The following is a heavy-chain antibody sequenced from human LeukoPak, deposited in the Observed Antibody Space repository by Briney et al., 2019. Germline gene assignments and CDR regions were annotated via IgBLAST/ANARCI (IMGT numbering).Heavy chain of an antibody. D-gene: IGHD6-6*01. CDR3: AKRIAARPFDY. Sequence: PSETLSLTCAVYGGSFSGYYWSWIRQPPGKGLEWIGEINHSGCTNYNPSLKSRVTISVDTSKNQFSLKLSSVTAADTAVYYCAKRIAARPFDYWGQGTLVTVSS. CDR2: INHSGCT. V-gene: IGHV4-34*01. CDR1: GGSFSGYY. J-gene: IGHJ4*02.